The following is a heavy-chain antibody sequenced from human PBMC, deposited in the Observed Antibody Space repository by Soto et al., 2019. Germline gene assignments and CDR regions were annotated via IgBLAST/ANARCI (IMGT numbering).Heavy chain of an antibody. CDR3: AREEVPPAAIAFWFDT. D-gene: IGHD2-2*02. V-gene: IGHV3-48*02. CDR2: TTPSSGTT. CDR1: GFTFSSYS. Sequence: GGSLRLSCAASGFTFSSYSMNWVRQAPGKGLEWVSYTTPSSGTTYADSVKGRFTISRDNAKNSLYLQMNSLRDEDTAVYYCAREEVPPAAIAFWFDTWGQGTLVIV. J-gene: IGHJ5*02.